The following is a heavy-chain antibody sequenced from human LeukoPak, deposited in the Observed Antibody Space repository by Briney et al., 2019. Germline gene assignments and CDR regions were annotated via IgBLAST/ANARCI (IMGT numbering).Heavy chain of an antibody. CDR1: GGSISSSSYY. D-gene: IGHD3-3*01. V-gene: IGHV4-39*07. J-gene: IGHJ4*02. Sequence: SETLSLTCTVSGGSISSSSYYWGWIRQPPGKGLEWIGSIYYSGSTYYNPSLKSRVTISVDTSKNQFSLKLSSVTAADTAVYYCARYKGASTTYDFWSGYIAHFDYWGQGTLVTVSS. CDR2: IYYSGST. CDR3: ARYKGASTTYDFWSGYIAHFDY.